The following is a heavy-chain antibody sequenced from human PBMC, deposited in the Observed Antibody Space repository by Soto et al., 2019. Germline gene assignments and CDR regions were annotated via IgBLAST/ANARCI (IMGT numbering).Heavy chain of an antibody. Sequence: ASVKDSCKASGGTFSSYAISWVRQAPGQGLEWMGGIIPIFGTANYAQKFQGRVTITADESTSTAYMELGSLRSEDTAVYYCARGPRIVVVPAATPFQHWGQGSLGTVS. CDR1: GGTFSSYA. CDR2: IIPIFGTA. D-gene: IGHD2-2*01. V-gene: IGHV1-69*13. CDR3: ARGPRIVVVPAATPFQH. J-gene: IGHJ1*01.